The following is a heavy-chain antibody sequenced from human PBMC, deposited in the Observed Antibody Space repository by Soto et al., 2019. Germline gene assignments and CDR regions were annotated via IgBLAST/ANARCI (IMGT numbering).Heavy chain of an antibody. Sequence: ASVKVSCKAYGYTFSSYGLSWVRQAPGQGLEWMGWISGYSGNTVYTQRFKGRLTMATDTSTGTAYMELRSLRSDDTAVYYCARDFYESSGYCDYWGQGTLVTVPS. V-gene: IGHV1-18*01. CDR3: ARDFYESSGYCDY. CDR2: ISGYSGNT. J-gene: IGHJ4*02. CDR1: GYTFSSYG. D-gene: IGHD3-22*01.